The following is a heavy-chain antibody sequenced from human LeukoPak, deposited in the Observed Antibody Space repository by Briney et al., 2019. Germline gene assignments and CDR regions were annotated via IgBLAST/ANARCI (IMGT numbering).Heavy chain of an antibody. J-gene: IGHJ4*02. CDR1: GGTFSSYA. Sequence: ASVKVSCKASGGTFSSYAISWVRQAPGQGLEWMGGIIPIFGTANYAQKFQGRVTITADESTSTAYMELSSLRSEDTAVYYCARDPTGREYCDFWSGYFDYWGQGTLVTVSS. CDR3: ARDPTGREYCDFWSGYFDY. D-gene: IGHD3-3*01. CDR2: IIPIFGTA. V-gene: IGHV1-69*01.